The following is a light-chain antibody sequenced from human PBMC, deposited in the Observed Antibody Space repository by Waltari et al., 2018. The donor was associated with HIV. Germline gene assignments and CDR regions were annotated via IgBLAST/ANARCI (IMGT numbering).Light chain of an antibody. J-gene: IGLJ2*01. Sequence: VLTQPPSVSVAPGKPATIPCWGQKLDRKRVHWYQQKPGQAPVLVIYYDNDRPSGIPERFSGSNSGDTATLTIRRVGDGDEADYYCQVWDSTSDHVLFGGGTKLTVL. CDR2: YDN. V-gene: IGLV3-21*04. CDR1: KLDRKR. CDR3: QVWDSTSDHVL.